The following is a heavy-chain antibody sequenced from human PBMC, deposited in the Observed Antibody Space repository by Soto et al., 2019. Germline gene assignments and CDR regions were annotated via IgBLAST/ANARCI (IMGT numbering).Heavy chain of an antibody. CDR3: ASHSTYYPFDL. V-gene: IGHV3-11*01. D-gene: IGHD1-26*01. CDR1: GFTFSDYY. CDR2: ISSSGSTI. Sequence: GGSLRLSCAASGFTFSDYYMSWIRQAPGKGLEWVSYISSSGSTIYYADSVKGRFTISRDNAKNSLYLQMNSLRAEDTAVYYCASHSTYYPFDLWGRGTLVTVSS. J-gene: IGHJ2*01.